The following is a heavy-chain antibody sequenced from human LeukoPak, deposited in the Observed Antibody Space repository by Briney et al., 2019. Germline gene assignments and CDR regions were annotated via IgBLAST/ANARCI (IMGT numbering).Heavy chain of an antibody. Sequence: GGSLRLSCAASGFFFNDYYMSWIRQAPGKGLEWVTYISNSGDTTYYADSVKGRFTISRDNAKNSLYLQMNSLRAEDTAVYYCARDEVASYSSGWKGYFDYWGQGTLVTVSS. CDR3: ARDEVASYSSGWKGYFDY. CDR1: GFFFNDYY. V-gene: IGHV3-11*04. D-gene: IGHD6-19*01. CDR2: ISNSGDTT. J-gene: IGHJ4*02.